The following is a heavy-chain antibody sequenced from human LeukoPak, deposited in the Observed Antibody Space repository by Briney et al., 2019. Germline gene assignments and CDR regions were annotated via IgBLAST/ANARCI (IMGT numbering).Heavy chain of an antibody. D-gene: IGHD2-15*01. CDR2: VYTSGST. Sequence: SQTLSLTCTVSGGSISSGTYYWSWIRRPAGKGLEWIGRVYTSGSTNYTPSLKSRVTISVDTSKNQFSLKLSSVTAADTAVYYCATIAATGYYFDYWGQGTLVTVSS. J-gene: IGHJ4*02. V-gene: IGHV4-61*02. CDR3: ATIAATGYYFDY. CDR1: GGSISSGTYY.